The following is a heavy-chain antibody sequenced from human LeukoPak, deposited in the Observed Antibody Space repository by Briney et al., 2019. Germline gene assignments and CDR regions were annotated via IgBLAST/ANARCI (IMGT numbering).Heavy chain of an antibody. CDR3: ARDLRTYSSGPSYY. J-gene: IGHJ4*02. V-gene: IGHV3-30*10. Sequence: PGGSLRLSCAASGFTFSSYAMHWVRQAPGKGLEWVAVISYDASNKYNTDSVKGRFTISRDNSKNTLYLQMNSLRAEDTAVYYCARDLRTYSSGPSYYWGQGTLVSVSS. CDR1: GFTFSSYA. CDR2: ISYDASNK. D-gene: IGHD6-19*01.